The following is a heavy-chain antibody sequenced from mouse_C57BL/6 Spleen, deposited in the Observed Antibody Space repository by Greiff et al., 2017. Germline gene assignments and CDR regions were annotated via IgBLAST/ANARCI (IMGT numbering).Heavy chain of an antibody. Sequence: ESGPGLVKPSQSLSLTCSVTGYSITSGYYWNWIRQFPGNKLEWMGYISYDGSNNYNPSLKNRISITRDTSKNQFFLKLNSVTTEDTATYYCASRYGSSYWYFDVWGTGTTVTVSS. D-gene: IGHD1-1*01. J-gene: IGHJ1*03. CDR1: GYSITSGYY. CDR3: ASRYGSSYWYFDV. V-gene: IGHV3-6*01. CDR2: ISYDGSN.